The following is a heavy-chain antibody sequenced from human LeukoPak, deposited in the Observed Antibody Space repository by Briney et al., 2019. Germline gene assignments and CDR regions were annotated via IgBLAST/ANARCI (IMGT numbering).Heavy chain of an antibody. J-gene: IGHJ4*02. CDR2: ISSSGDII. CDR3: ARDHNYDFWSGYPN. D-gene: IGHD3-3*01. Sequence: PGGSLRLSCAASGITFNSYDMHWVRQAPGKELEWVSCISSSGDIIYYADSVKGRFTISRDHAKNSLYLQMNSLRAEDTAVYYCARDHNYDFWSGYPNWGQGTLVTVSS. V-gene: IGHV3-48*03. CDR1: GITFNSYD.